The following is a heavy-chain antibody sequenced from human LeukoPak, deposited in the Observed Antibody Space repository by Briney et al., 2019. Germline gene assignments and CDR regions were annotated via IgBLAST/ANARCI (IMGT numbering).Heavy chain of an antibody. CDR1: GGTFSSYA. D-gene: IGHD3-9*01. CDR3: ARGLPPYYDILTAGGAFDI. J-gene: IGHJ3*02. Sequence: GASVKVSCKASGGTFSSYAISWVRQAPGQGLEWMGWINTNTGNPTYAQGFTGRFVFSLDTSVSTAYLQISSLKAEDTAVYYCARGLPPYYDILTAGGAFDIWGQGTMVTVSS. V-gene: IGHV7-4-1*02. CDR2: INTNTGNP.